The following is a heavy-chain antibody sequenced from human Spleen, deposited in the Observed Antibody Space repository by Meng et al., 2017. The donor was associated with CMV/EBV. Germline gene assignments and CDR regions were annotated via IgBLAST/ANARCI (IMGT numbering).Heavy chain of an antibody. CDR3: ARGFEYRYSGYDLWGA. V-gene: IGHV3-30*02. CDR1: GFTFSSYG. J-gene: IGHJ4*02. D-gene: IGHD5-12*01. CDR2: KRHDGNNQ. Sequence: GGSLRLSCAASGFTFSSYGMHWVRQAPGKGLEWVAFKRHDGNNQYYTDSVKGRFTISRDNSKNTLYLQMNSLRAEDTAVYYCARGFEYRYSGYDLWGAWGQGTLVTVSS.